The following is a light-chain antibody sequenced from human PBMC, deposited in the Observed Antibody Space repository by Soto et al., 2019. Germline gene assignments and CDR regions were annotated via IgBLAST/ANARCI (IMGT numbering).Light chain of an antibody. CDR2: GAS. Sequence: EIVLTQSPGTLSLSPGERATLSCRASQSFRSSYLTWYHQKPGQAPRLLIFGASRRATGTPDRISGSGSGTDYTLTINRLEPEDFGVYYCQQYGDSVFTFGTGNTVEIK. CDR1: QSFRSSY. V-gene: IGKV3-20*01. J-gene: IGKJ3*01. CDR3: QQYGDSVFT.